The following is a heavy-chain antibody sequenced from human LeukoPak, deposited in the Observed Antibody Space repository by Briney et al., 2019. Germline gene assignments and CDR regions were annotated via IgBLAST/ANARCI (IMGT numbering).Heavy chain of an antibody. V-gene: IGHV3-21*01. CDR1: GFTFSSYS. J-gene: IGHJ4*02. Sequence: GGSLRLSRAASGFTFSSYSMNWVRQAPGKGLEWVSSISSSSSYIYYADSVKGRFTISRDNAKNSLYLQMNSLRAEDTAVYYCARRGFYDTTGYLFDYWGQGTLVTVSS. CDR3: ARRGFYDTTGYLFDY. D-gene: IGHD3-22*01. CDR2: ISSSSSYI.